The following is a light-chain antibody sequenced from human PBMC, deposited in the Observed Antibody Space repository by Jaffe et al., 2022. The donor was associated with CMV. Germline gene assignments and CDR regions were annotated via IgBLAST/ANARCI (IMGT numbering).Light chain of an antibody. V-gene: IGKV1-39*01. CDR2: AAS. Sequence: DVQMTQSPSSLSASLGDRVTITCRASQSISNYVNWYQKKEGKAPNLLIYAASSLQSGVPSRFSGSRSGTDFTLTISSLQPEDFGTYYCQQTHSTPRTFGQGTKVEI. CDR1: QSISNY. CDR3: QQTHSTPRT. J-gene: IGKJ1*01.